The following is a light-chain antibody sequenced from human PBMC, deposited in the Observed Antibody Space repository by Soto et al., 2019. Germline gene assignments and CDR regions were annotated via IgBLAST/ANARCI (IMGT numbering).Light chain of an antibody. CDR1: QSVSIY. Sequence: EVVLSQSPATLSLSQGERATLSCRASQSVSIYLAWYQQKPGQPPRLLIYDASTRATGIPARFSGSGSGTEFTLTINSLQSEDFAIYYCQQYNNWPLAFGGGTKVDI. V-gene: IGKV3D-15*01. CDR3: QQYNNWPLA. CDR2: DAS. J-gene: IGKJ4*01.